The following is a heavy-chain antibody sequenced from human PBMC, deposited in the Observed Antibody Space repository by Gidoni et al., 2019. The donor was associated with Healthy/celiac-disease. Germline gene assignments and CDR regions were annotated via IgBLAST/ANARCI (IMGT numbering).Heavy chain of an antibody. CDR3: ARVVQRWLQPYYFDY. V-gene: IGHV3-66*02. CDR1: GFTFSSND. D-gene: IGHD5-12*01. CDR2: IYSGGST. J-gene: IGHJ4*02. Sequence: EVQLLESGGGWVQPGGSLRLSCSASGFTFSSNDMSWVRQAPGKGLEGVSVIYSGGSTYYADSVKGRCTISRDNSKNTLYLQMNSLRAEDTAVYYCARVVQRWLQPYYFDYGGQGTLVTVSS.